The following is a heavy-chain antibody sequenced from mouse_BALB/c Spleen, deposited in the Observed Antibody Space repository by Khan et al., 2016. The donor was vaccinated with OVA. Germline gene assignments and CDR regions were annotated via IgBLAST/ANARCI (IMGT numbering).Heavy chain of an antibody. Sequence: QIQLVQSGPELKKPGETVKISCKTSGYTFTNYGMNWVKQAPGKGLKWMGWINTNTGEPTYAEEFKGRFAFSLETSATTAYLQINNLKHEDTATXFGARDDGYWAYWGQGTLVTVSA. CDR1: GYTFTNYG. V-gene: IGHV9-3*02. D-gene: IGHD2-3*01. CDR3: ARDDGYWAY. CDR2: INTNTGEP. J-gene: IGHJ3*01.